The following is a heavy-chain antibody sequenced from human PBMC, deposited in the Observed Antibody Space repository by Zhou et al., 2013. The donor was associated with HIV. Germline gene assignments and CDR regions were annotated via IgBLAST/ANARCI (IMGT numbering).Heavy chain of an antibody. J-gene: IGHJ6*03. V-gene: IGHV1-46*01. D-gene: IGHD6-13*01. CDR2: INPSGGTT. Sequence: QVQLVQSGAEVKKPGASVKVSCKSSGYTFTNYYIHWVRQAPGQGLEWMGIINPSGGTTSYAQKFQGRVTMTRDTSTSTIYMELSSLRFEDTAVYYCAIAAAATAPQNLYMDVWGTGTTVTVSS. CDR3: AIAAAATAPQNLYMDV. CDR1: GYTFTNYY.